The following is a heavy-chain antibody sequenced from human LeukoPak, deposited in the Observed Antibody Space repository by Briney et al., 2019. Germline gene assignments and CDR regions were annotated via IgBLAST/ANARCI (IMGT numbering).Heavy chain of an antibody. CDR1: GGSISSYY. CDR3: ATAWSSSGAFDI. CDR2: IYYSGST. J-gene: IGHJ3*02. D-gene: IGHD6-6*01. V-gene: IGHV4-59*08. Sequence: SETLSLTCTVSGGSISSYYWSWIRQPPGKGLKWIGYIYYSGSTNYNPSLKSRVTISVDTSKNQFSLKLSSVTAADTAVYYCATAWSSSGAFDIWGQGTMVTVSS.